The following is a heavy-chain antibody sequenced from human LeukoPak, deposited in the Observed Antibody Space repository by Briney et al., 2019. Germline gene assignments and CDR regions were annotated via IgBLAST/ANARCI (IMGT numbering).Heavy chain of an antibody. CDR2: INPSSGDT. J-gene: IGHJ3*02. CDR1: GYSFTGCY. Sequence: GASVKVSCTASGYSFTGCYLHWVRQAPGQGLEWMGWINPSSGDTDYAQRFQGRVTMTRDTSISTAYMELNRLRSDDTAVYFCARDPLAAVHAFDIWGRGTMVTVSS. D-gene: IGHD6-13*01. V-gene: IGHV1-2*02. CDR3: ARDPLAAVHAFDI.